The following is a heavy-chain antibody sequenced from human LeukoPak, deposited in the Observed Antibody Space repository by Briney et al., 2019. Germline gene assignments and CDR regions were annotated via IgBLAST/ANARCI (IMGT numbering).Heavy chain of an antibody. V-gene: IGHV3-7*01. CDR3: AREQWLVLYYYYYYMDV. CDR1: GFTFSSYW. CDR2: IKQDGSEK. D-gene: IGHD6-19*01. Sequence: GGSLRLSCAASGFTFSSYWMSWVRQAPGKGLEWVANIKQDGSEKYYVDSVKGRFTISRDNAKNSLYLQMNSLRAEDTAVYYCAREQWLVLYYYYYYMDVWDKGTTVTVSS. J-gene: IGHJ6*03.